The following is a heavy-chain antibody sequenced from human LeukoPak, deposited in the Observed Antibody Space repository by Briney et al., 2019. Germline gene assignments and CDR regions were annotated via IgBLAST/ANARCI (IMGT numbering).Heavy chain of an antibody. J-gene: IGHJ6*03. V-gene: IGHV3-7*03. CDR2: IKQDGSEK. CDR1: GFSFSSNW. D-gene: IGHD3-3*01. Sequence: PGGSLRLSCAASGFSFSSNWMSWVRQAPGKGLERVANIKQDGSEKYYVDSVKGRFTISRDNAKNSLYLQMNSLRAEDTAVYYCARDQYVLRFLEWSAPEGMDVWGKGTTVTVSS. CDR3: ARDQYVLRFLEWSAPEGMDV.